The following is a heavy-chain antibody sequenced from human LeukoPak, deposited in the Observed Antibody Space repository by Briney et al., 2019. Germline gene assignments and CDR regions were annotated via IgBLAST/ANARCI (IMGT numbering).Heavy chain of an antibody. CDR3: ARTISGWYYFDY. J-gene: IGHJ4*02. D-gene: IGHD6-13*01. V-gene: IGHV4-59*08. CDR1: GGSISGYY. CDR2: IYYSGST. Sequence: SETLSLTCTVSGGSISGYYWSWIRQPPGKGLEWVGYIYYSGSTNYNPSLKGRVTISVDTSKNQFSLKLSSVTAADTAVFYCARTISGWYYFDYWGQGTLVTVSS.